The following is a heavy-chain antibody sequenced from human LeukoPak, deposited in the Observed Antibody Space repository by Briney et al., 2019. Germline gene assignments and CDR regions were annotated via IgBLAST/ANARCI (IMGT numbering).Heavy chain of an antibody. CDR3: ARGVRDFWSGYHYYFDY. Sequence: SETLSLTCTVSGGSISTYYWSWIRQPPGKGLEWIGYIYYSGSTNYNPSLKSRVTISVDTSKNQFSLKLSSVTAADTAVYYCARGVRDFWSGYHYYFDYWGQGTLVTVSS. D-gene: IGHD3-3*01. CDR2: IYYSGST. V-gene: IGHV4-59*08. CDR1: GGSISTYY. J-gene: IGHJ4*02.